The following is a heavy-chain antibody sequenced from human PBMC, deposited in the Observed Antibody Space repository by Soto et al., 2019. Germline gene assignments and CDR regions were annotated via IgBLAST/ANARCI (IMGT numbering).Heavy chain of an antibody. CDR1: GFIFTNYA. V-gene: IGHV3-23*01. CDR3: VRQGRWSFDL. J-gene: IGHJ3*01. CDR2: IGGRGNSA. Sequence: GGSLRLSCAASGFIFTNYAMNWLRQAPGKGLEWVSVIGGRGNSAYYADSVQGRFTISRDNSKNTLSLQMSSLTADDTTIYYFVRQGRWSFDLWGRGAMVTVSS.